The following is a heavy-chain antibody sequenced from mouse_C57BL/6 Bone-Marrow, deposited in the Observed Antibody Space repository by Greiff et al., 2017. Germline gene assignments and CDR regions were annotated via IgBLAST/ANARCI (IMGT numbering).Heavy chain of an antibody. V-gene: IGHV5-12*01. CDR3: ATRRFAY. CDR1: GFTFSDYY. CDR2: ISNGGGST. Sequence: EVQRVESGGGLVQPGGSLKLSCAASGFTFSDYYMYWVRQTPEKRLEWVAYISNGGGSTYYPDTVKGRFTISRDNAKNTLYLQMSRLKSEDTAMYYCATRRFAYWGQGTLVTVSA. J-gene: IGHJ3*01.